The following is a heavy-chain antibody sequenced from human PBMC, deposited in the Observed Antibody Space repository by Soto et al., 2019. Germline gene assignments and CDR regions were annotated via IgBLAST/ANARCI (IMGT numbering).Heavy chain of an antibody. CDR3: APQPYYGLGSYSFDY. D-gene: IGHD3-10*01. CDR1: GFSLTTSGVG. V-gene: IGHV2-5*02. CDR2: IYWDDDK. Sequence: QITLKESGPTLVRPTQTLTLTCTFSGFSLTTSGVGVGWIRQPPGKALEWLAVIYWDDDKRYSSSLKSRLTITKDTSKSQVVPTMTNMDPVDTATYYCAPQPYYGLGSYSFDYWGQGTLVTVSS. J-gene: IGHJ4*02.